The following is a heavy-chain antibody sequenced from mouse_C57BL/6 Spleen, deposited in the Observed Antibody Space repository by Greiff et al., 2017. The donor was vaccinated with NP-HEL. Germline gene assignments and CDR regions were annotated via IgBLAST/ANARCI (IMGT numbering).Heavy chain of an antibody. CDR1: GFTFSDYG. D-gene: IGHD2-3*01. Sequence: DVKLVESGGGLVKPGGSLKLSCAASGFTFSDYGMHWVRQAPEKGLEWVAYISSGSSTIYYADTVKGRFTISRDNAKNTLFLQMTSLRSEDTAMYYCARDDGYSYWYFDVWGTGTTVTVSS. J-gene: IGHJ1*03. CDR2: ISSGSSTI. CDR3: ARDDGYSYWYFDV. V-gene: IGHV5-17*01.